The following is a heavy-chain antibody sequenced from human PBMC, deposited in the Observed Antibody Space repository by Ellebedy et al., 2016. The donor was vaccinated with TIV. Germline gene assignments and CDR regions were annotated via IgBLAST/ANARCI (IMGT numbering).Heavy chain of an antibody. V-gene: IGHV3-30*03. D-gene: IGHD1-7*01. CDR3: ARYPLNYWGTDYYYYMDV. Sequence: GGSLRLSXAASGFTFSSYGMHWVRQAPGKGLEWVAVISYDGSNKYYADSVKGRFTISRDNSKNTLYLQMNSLRAEDTAVYYCARYPLNYWGTDYYYYMDVWGKGTTVTVSS. J-gene: IGHJ6*03. CDR2: ISYDGSNK. CDR1: GFTFSSYG.